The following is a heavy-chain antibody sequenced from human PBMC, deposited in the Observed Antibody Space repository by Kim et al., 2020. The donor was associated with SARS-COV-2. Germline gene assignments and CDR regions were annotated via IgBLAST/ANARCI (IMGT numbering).Heavy chain of an antibody. CDR3: SKASSSSSYYFVY. V-gene: IGHV3-33*06. J-gene: IGHJ4*02. CDR2: IWYDGSNK. D-gene: IGHD6-6*01. CDR1: GFTFSSYG. Sequence: GGSLRLSCAASGFTFSSYGMHWVRQAPGKGLEWVAVIWYDGSNKYYADSVKGRFTISRDNSNNTLYLHMNSLSAEDTAVYYCSKASSSSSYYFVYCGQG.